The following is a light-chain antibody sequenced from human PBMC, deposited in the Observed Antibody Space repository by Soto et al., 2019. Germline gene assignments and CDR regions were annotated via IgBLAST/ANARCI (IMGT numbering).Light chain of an antibody. V-gene: IGKV3-15*01. CDR1: RSVSTN. Sequence: EIVMTQSPATQSVSAGERATLCCRASRSVSTNLAWYHQKPGQAPRLLIYGASTRATDIPARFSGSGSGTEFTLTISSLLSEDFAVYYCQQYQGWPYTFGQGTKLEIK. CDR2: GAS. J-gene: IGKJ2*01. CDR3: QQYQGWPYT.